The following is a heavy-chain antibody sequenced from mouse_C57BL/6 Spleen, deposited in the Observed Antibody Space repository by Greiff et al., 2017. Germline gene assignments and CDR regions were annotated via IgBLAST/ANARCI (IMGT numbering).Heavy chain of an antibody. D-gene: IGHD1-1*01. CDR2: IDPSDSYT. Sequence: QVQLQQSGAELVMPGASVKLSCKASGYTFTSYWMHWVKQRPGQGLEWIGEIDPSDSYTNYNQKFKGKSTLTVDKSSSTAYMQLSSLTSEDSAVYYCARFTTVEGGAMDYWGQGTSVTVSS. CDR3: ARFTTVEGGAMDY. V-gene: IGHV1-69*01. J-gene: IGHJ4*01. CDR1: GYTFTSYW.